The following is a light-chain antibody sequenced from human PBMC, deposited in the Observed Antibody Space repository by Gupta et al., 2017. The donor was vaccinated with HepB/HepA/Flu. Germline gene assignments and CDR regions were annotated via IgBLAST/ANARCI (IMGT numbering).Light chain of an antibody. J-gene: IGLJ2*01. Sequence: SYVLTQPPSVSVAPGKTARITCGGNNIGSKSVHWYQQKPGQAPVLVIYYDSARPSGIPERFSGSNSGNTATLTISRVEAGDEADYYCQVWDSSSDHPHVVFGGGTKLTVL. CDR2: YDS. V-gene: IGLV3-21*04. CDR1: NIGSKS. CDR3: QVWDSSSDHPHVV.